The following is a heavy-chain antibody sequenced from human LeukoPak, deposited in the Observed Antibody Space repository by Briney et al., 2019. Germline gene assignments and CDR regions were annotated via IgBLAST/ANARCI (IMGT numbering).Heavy chain of an antibody. V-gene: IGHV1-69*13. D-gene: IGHD3-22*01. CDR1: GGTFSSYA. Sequence: SVKVSCKASGGTFSSYAISWVRQAPGQGLEWMGGIIPIFGTANYAQKFQGGVTITADESTSTAYMELSSLRSEDTAVYYCARETYDSSGYYYKAEYFQHWGQGTLVTVSS. J-gene: IGHJ1*01. CDR2: IIPIFGTA. CDR3: ARETYDSSGYYYKAEYFQH.